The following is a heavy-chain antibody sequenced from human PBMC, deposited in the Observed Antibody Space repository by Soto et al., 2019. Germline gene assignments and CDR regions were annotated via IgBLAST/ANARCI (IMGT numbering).Heavy chain of an antibody. V-gene: IGHV4-61*01. J-gene: IGHJ4*02. D-gene: IGHD3-3*01. CDR1: GDSVGGGSSY. CDR3: ARVVDYAFWSGYHDY. Sequence: QVQLQESGPGLVKPSETLSLTCTVSGDSVGGGSSYWSWIRQPPGKGLEWIGNIFYIGSTKYNPPLKSRVTMSIDTSKNQFSLKLSSVTAADTAVYYCARVVDYAFWSGYHDYWGQGTLVTVSS. CDR2: IFYIGST.